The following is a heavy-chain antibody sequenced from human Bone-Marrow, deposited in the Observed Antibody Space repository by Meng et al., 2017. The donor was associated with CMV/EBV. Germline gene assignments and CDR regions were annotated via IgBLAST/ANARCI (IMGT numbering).Heavy chain of an antibody. CDR2: ISGSGGST. Sequence: GESLKISCAASGFTFSNYNMNWVRQAPGKGLEWVSAISGSGGSTYYADSVKGRFTISRDNSKNTLYLQMNSLRAEDTAVYYCAKFVLSSGYYYDDWGPGALVTGSS. CDR1: GFTFSNYN. D-gene: IGHD3-22*01. CDR3: AKFVLSSGYYYDD. J-gene: IGHJ4*02. V-gene: IGHV3-23*01.